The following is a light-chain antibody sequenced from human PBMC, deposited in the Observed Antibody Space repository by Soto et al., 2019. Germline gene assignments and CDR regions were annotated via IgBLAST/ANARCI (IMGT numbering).Light chain of an antibody. J-gene: IGKJ5*01. CDR2: ATY. Sequence: TKSVVAVSSFPGDRVTLSCRASQYINTRLAWYQHRPGQAPRLLIYATYSRATGIPGRFSGSGSVTDFTLTIMRLEPEDFVVYYCQQYGISPQTFGQGTRLDIK. CDR3: QQYGISPQT. CDR1: QYINTR. V-gene: IGKV3-20*01.